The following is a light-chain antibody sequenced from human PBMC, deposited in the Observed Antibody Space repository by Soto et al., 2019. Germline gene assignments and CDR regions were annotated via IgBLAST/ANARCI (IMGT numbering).Light chain of an antibody. Sequence: DVQMTQSPSTLSTSVGDRVTITCRASQNINGWLAWHQQKPGKAPKVLIYKASDLEDGVPSRFSGSGSGTQFTLTISSLQPDDSATYYCQQYTTYPWTFGQGTKVEIK. V-gene: IGKV1-5*03. CDR2: KAS. J-gene: IGKJ1*01. CDR3: QQYTTYPWT. CDR1: QNINGW.